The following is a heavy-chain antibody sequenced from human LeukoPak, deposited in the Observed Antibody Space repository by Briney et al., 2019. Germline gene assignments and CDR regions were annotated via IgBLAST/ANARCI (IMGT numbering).Heavy chain of an antibody. D-gene: IGHD3-10*01. CDR1: GGSISSSSYY. J-gene: IGHJ3*02. CDR3: ARHSHIRGFDI. CDR2: IYYSGST. V-gene: IGHV4-39*01. Sequence: SETLSLTCTVSGGSISSSSYYWGWIRQPPGKGLEWIGSIYYSGSTYYNPSLKSRVTISVDTSKNQFSLKLSSVTAADTAVYYCARHSHIRGFDIWGQGTMVTVSS.